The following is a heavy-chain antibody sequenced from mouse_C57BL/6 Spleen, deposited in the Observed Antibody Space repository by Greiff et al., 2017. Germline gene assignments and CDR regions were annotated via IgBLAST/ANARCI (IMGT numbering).Heavy chain of an antibody. CDR2: IRLKSDNYAT. CDR1: GFTFSNYW. Sequence: EVKLEESGGGLVQPGGSMKLSCVASGFTFSNYWMNWVRQSPEKGLEWVAQIRLKSDNYATDYAESVKGRFTISRDDSKSSVYLQMNNLRAEDTGIYYCTDYGYEGFDYWGQGTTLTVSS. D-gene: IGHD2-2*01. J-gene: IGHJ2*01. V-gene: IGHV6-3*01. CDR3: TDYGYEGFDY.